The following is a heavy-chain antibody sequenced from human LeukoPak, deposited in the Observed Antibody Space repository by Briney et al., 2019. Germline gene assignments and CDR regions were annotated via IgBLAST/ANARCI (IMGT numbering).Heavy chain of an antibody. CDR2: ISSSSSYI. J-gene: IGHJ6*03. Sequence: GGSLRLSCAASGFTFSSYSMNWVRQAPGKGLEWVSSISSSSSYIDYADSVKGRFTISRDNAKNSLYLQMNSLRAEDTAVYYCAKAFLWFGELALDYYYYMDVWGKGTTVTISS. V-gene: IGHV3-21*01. D-gene: IGHD3-10*01. CDR1: GFTFSSYS. CDR3: AKAFLWFGELALDYYYYMDV.